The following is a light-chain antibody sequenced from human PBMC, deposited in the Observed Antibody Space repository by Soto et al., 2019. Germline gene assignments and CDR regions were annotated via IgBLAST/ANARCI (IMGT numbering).Light chain of an antibody. CDR3: QQYNSYSGT. J-gene: IGKJ1*01. Sequence: IQMTQSPSTLSGSVGDRVTIACRARQTISTCLAWYQQKPGKAPKLLIYKASTLKSGVPSRFSGSGSGTEFTLTISSLQPDDFATYYCQQYNSYSGTFGQGTKVDIK. CDR1: QTISTC. CDR2: KAS. V-gene: IGKV1-5*03.